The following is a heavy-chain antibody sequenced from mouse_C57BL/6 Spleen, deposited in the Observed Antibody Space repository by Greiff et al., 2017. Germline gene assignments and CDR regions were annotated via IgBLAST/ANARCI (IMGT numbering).Heavy chain of an antibody. CDR3: ARSLNYDWYFDV. CDR2: IYPGDGDT. D-gene: IGHD1-1*01. CDR1: GYAFSSSW. V-gene: IGHV1-82*01. Sequence: VQLVESGPELVKPGASVKISCKASGYAFSSSWMNWVKQRPGKGLEWIGRIYPGDGDTNYNGKFKGKATLTADKSSSTAYMQLSRLTSEDSAVYFCARSLNYDWYFDVWGTGTTVTVSS. J-gene: IGHJ1*03.